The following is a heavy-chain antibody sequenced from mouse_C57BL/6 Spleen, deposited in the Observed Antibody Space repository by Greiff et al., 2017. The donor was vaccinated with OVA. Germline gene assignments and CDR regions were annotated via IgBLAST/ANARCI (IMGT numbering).Heavy chain of an antibody. CDR1: GYTFTRYT. Sequence: QVQLQQSGAELARPGASVKMSCKASGYTFTRYTMHWVNQRPGQGLEWIGYINPSSGYTKYNQKFKDKTTLTADKSSSTAYMQLSSLTSEDSAVYYCARYGTTVVAPDYWGQGTTLTVSS. D-gene: IGHD1-1*01. J-gene: IGHJ2*01. CDR3: ARYGTTVVAPDY. V-gene: IGHV1-4*01. CDR2: INPSSGYT.